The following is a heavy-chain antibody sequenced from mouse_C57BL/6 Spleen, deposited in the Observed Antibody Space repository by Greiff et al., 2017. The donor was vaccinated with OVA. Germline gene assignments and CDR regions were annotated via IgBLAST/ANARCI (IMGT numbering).Heavy chain of an antibody. J-gene: IGHJ4*01. CDR2: IDPSDSYT. CDR3: ARRGTAQATMDY. D-gene: IGHD3-2*02. CDR1: GYTFTSYW. Sequence: QVQLQQSGAELVMPGASVKLSCKASGYTFTSYWMHWVKQRPGQGLEWIGEIDPSDSYTNYNQKFKGKSTLTVDKSSSTAYMQLSSLTSEDSAVYYCARRGTAQATMDYWGQGTSVTVSS. V-gene: IGHV1-69*01.